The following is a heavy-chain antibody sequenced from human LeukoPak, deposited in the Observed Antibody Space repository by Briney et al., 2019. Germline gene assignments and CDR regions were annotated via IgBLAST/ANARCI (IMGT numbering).Heavy chain of an antibody. Sequence: PGGSLRLSCEASGFTFSSHGMHWVRQAPGKGLEWVATIRYDGSKKWYAEPVRGRFTISRDDSKNTLFLQMNNLRVEDTAVYYCAREDSSGWYTAYWGQGTLVTVSS. CDR2: IRYDGSKK. CDR1: GFTFSSHG. V-gene: IGHV3-33*01. D-gene: IGHD6-19*01. CDR3: AREDSSGWYTAY. J-gene: IGHJ4*02.